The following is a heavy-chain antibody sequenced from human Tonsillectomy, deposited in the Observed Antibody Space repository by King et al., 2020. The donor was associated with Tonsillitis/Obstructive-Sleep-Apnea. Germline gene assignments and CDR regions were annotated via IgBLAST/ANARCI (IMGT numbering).Heavy chain of an antibody. CDR2: ISWNGDST. Sequence: VQLVESGGGVVRPGGSLRLSCAASGFTFEDFGMSWVRQAPGKGLEWVSGISWNGDSTAYADSVKGRFTISRDNAKKSLYLHMNSLRAEDTAFYYCATTYGDPDSWGQGALVTVSS. D-gene: IGHD4-17*01. J-gene: IGHJ4*02. V-gene: IGHV3-20*04. CDR1: GFTFEDFG. CDR3: ATTYGDPDS.